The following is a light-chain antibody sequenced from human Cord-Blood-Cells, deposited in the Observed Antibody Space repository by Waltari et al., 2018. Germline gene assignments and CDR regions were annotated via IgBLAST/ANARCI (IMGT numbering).Light chain of an antibody. J-gene: IGLJ3*02. CDR3: QSYDSSNRV. CDR1: SGSIASNY. Sequence: NFMLTQPHSVSESPGKTVTISCTRSSGSIASNYGQWYQPRPGSAPTTLIYEDNQRPSGVPDRFSGSIDSSSNSASLTISGLKTEDEADYYCQSYDSSNRVFGGGTKLTVL. CDR2: EDN. V-gene: IGLV6-57*03.